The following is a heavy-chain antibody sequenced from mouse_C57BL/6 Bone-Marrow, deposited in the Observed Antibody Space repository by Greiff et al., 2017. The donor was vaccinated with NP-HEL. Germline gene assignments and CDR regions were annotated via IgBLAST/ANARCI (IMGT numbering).Heavy chain of an antibody. CDR1: GYTFTSYW. Sequence: QVQLKQPGTELVKPGASVKLSCKASGYTFTSYWMHWVKQRPGQGLEWIGNINPSNGGTNYNEKFKSKATLTVDKSSSTAYMQLSSLTSEDSAVYYCARGGIWYYGIFAYWGQGTLVTVSA. CDR2: INPSNGGT. V-gene: IGHV1-53*01. D-gene: IGHD1-1*01. J-gene: IGHJ3*01. CDR3: ARGGIWYYGIFAY.